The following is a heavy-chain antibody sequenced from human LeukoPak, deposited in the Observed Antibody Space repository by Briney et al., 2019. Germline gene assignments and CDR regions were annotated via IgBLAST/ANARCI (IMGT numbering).Heavy chain of an antibody. Sequence: SETLSLTCTVSGGPISSGTHYWGWIRQPPGKGLEWIGSIYYSGIAYYNPSLKSRATISVDTSKNQFSLKLSSMTAADTAVYYCARDGDGSGSYYKGWFDPWGQGTLVTVSS. D-gene: IGHD3-10*01. V-gene: IGHV4-39*07. CDR2: IYYSGIA. J-gene: IGHJ5*02. CDR1: GGPISSGTHY. CDR3: ARDGDGSGSYYKGWFDP.